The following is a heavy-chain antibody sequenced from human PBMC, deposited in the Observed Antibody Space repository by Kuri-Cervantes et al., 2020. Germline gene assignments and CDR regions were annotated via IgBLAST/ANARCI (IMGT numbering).Heavy chain of an antibody. CDR1: GFTFSNAW. J-gene: IGHJ4*02. Sequence: GESLKISCAASGFTFSNAWMSWVRQAPGKGLEWVSVIYSGGSTYYADSVKGRFTISRDNSKNTLYLQMNSLRAEDTAVYYCARDWGGDYSDYWGQGTLVTVSS. V-gene: IGHV3-53*01. CDR2: IYSGGST. CDR3: ARDWGGDYSDY. D-gene: IGHD3-16*01.